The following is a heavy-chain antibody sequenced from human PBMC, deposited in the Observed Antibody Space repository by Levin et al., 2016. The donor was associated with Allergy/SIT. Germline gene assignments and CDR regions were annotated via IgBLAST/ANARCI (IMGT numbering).Heavy chain of an antibody. CDR2: ITSSSGDTR. D-gene: IGHD4/OR15-4a*01. CDR3: ARDADTSANYWYFDL. CDR1: GLIFSTYE. V-gene: IGHV3-48*03. Sequence: LTCAASGLIFSTYEMNWVRQAPGKGLEWVSYITSSSGDTRYYADSVKGRFTISRDNAKNSLFLQMNGLRAEDTAVYYCARDADTSANYWYFDLWGRGTLVTVSS. J-gene: IGHJ2*01.